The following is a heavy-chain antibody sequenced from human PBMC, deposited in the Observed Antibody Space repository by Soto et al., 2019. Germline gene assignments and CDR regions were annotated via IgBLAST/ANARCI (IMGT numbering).Heavy chain of an antibody. CDR3: ARATGSNHPFDY. CDR1: GFTFSTYW. J-gene: IGHJ4*02. CDR2: ISTDGSST. D-gene: IGHD2-2*01. Sequence: EVQLVESGGGLVQPGGSLRLSCAATGFTFSTYWMHWVRQGPGKGLVLVSRISTDGSSTTYADSVNGRFTISRDNAKNTLYLQMNSLRAEDTAVYYCARATGSNHPFDYWGQGSLVTVSS. V-gene: IGHV3-74*01.